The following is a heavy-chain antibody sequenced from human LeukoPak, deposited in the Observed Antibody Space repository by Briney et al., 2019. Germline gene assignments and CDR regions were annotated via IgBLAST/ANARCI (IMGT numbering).Heavy chain of an antibody. Sequence: PGGPLRLSCAASGFTFSSYAMSWVRRAPGKGLEWVSAISGSGGSTYYADSVKGRFTISRDNSKNTLYLQMNSLRAEDTAVYYCASGYSGSCFTYWGQGTLVTVSS. J-gene: IGHJ4*02. V-gene: IGHV3-23*01. CDR3: ASGYSGSCFTY. CDR1: GFTFSSYA. D-gene: IGHD1-26*01. CDR2: ISGSGGST.